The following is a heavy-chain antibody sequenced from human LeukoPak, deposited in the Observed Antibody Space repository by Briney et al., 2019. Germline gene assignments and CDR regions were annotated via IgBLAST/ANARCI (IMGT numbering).Heavy chain of an antibody. Sequence: PSETLSLTCTVSGGSISTSSYYWGWIRQPPGKGLEWIGSIFYSGSTYYNPSLKSRVIISVDTSKKQFSLKLSSVTAADTAVYYCARRDRYCSSTSCYGHRFDPWGQGTLVTVSS. D-gene: IGHD2-2*01. CDR2: IFYSGST. CDR1: GGSISTSSYY. V-gene: IGHV4-39*01. J-gene: IGHJ5*02. CDR3: ARRDRYCSSTSCYGHRFDP.